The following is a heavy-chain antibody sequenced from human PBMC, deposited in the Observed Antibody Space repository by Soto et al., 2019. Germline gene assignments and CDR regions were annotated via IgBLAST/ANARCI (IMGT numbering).Heavy chain of an antibody. CDR2: IYYSGST. V-gene: IGHV4-31*03. CDR1: GGSISSGGYY. Sequence: QVQLQESGPGLVKPSQTLSLTCTVSGGSISSGGYYWSWIRQHPGKGLEWIGYIYYSGSTYYNPSQKSRGTISVDTSKNQFSLKLSSVTAADTAVDYCARHNYDSSGTAVDVWGQGTTVTVSS. J-gene: IGHJ6*02. CDR3: ARHNYDSSGTAVDV. D-gene: IGHD3-22*01.